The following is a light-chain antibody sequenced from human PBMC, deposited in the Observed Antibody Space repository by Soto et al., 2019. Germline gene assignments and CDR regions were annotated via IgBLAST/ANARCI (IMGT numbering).Light chain of an antibody. CDR2: DVS. CDR1: QSISTW. V-gene: IGKV1-5*01. Sequence: GHRVTITCRASQSISTWLAWYQQKPGRAPRLLIYDVSNLESGVPSRFSGSGSGTEFTLTITSLQPEDFGIYYCQQYDSSRTFGQGPKVDIK. J-gene: IGKJ1*01. CDR3: QQYDSSRT.